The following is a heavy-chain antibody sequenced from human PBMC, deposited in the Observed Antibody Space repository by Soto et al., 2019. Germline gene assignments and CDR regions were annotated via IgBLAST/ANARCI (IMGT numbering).Heavy chain of an antibody. V-gene: IGHV1-8*01. CDR3: ARGPGYSAYDLAY. CDR1: GYSFTSYD. J-gene: IGHJ4*02. CDR2: VNPNSGHS. D-gene: IGHD5-12*01. Sequence: SSVKVSCKASGYSFTSYDINWVRQAPGQGLEWMGWVNPNSGHSGYAQKFQGRVTMATNTSISTAYMELSSLRYDDTAVFCCARGPGYSAYDLAYWGQGTPVTVSS.